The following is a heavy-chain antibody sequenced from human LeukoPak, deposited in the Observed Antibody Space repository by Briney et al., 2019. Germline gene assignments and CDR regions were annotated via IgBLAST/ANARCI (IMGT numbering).Heavy chain of an antibody. CDR3: AREGIAPNFDY. CDR1: GFTFSNYW. CDR2: IKQDGSEK. D-gene: IGHD6-13*01. Sequence: GGSLRLSCAASGFTFSNYWMSWVRQAPGKGLEWVANIKQDGSEKYYVDSVKGRFTISRDNAKNSLYLQMNSLRAEDTAVYFCAREGIAPNFDYWGQGTLVTVSS. V-gene: IGHV3-7*01. J-gene: IGHJ4*02.